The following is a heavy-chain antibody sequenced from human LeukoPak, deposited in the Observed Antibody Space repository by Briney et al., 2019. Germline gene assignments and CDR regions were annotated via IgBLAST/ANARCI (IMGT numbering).Heavy chain of an antibody. V-gene: IGHV3-23*01. D-gene: IGHD1-26*01. CDR1: GFTFSSYV. CDR3: AKGYRGNYDY. CDR2: ISDRDGST. Sequence: PGGSLRLSCAASGFTFSSYVMTWVRQAPGKGVEGVSAISDRDGSTYYADSVKGRFTISRDNSKNTLYLQMNSLRAEDTAVYYCAKGYRGNYDYWGQGTLVTVSS. J-gene: IGHJ4*02.